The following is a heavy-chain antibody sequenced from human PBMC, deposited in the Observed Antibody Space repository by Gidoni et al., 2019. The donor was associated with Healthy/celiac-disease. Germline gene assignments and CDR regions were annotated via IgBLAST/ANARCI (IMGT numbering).Heavy chain of an antibody. V-gene: IGHV3-30*18. CDR1: GFTFSSYG. CDR2: ISYDGSNK. Sequence: QVQLVESGGGVVQPGRSLRLSCAASGFTFSSYGMHWVRQAPGKGLEWVAVISYDGSNKYYADSVKGRFTTSRDNSKNTLYLQMNSLRAEDTAVYYCAKDSGRNSYYDFWSGYCDYWGQGTLVTVSS. CDR3: AKDSGRNSYYDFWSGYCDY. D-gene: IGHD3-3*01. J-gene: IGHJ4*02.